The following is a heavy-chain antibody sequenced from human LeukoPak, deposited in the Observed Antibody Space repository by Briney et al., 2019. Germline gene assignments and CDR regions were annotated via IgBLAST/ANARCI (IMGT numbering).Heavy chain of an antibody. CDR3: ASASVYIPDY. D-gene: IGHD5/OR15-5a*01. CDR2: IYPTGIT. CDR1: GDSIRSSY. Sequence: PSETLSLTCTVSGDSIRSSYWTWIRQPARKGLEFMGRIYPTGITHYNPSLRGRITTSVDTSNNQVSLKLNSVTAADTAVYYCASASVYIPDYWGQGTLVTVSS. V-gene: IGHV4-4*07. J-gene: IGHJ4*02.